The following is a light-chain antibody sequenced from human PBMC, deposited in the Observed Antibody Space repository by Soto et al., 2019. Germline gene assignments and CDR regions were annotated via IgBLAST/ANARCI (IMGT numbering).Light chain of an antibody. Sequence: QSVLTQAASVSGSPGQSITISCTGTSSDIGGYNYVSWYQQHPGKAPKLMIYEVSNRPSGVSNRFSGSKSGNTASLTISGLQAEDEADYSCSSYTTNNTWVFGGGTKLTVL. CDR3: SSYTTNNTWV. V-gene: IGLV2-14*01. CDR1: SSDIGGYNY. CDR2: EVS. J-gene: IGLJ3*02.